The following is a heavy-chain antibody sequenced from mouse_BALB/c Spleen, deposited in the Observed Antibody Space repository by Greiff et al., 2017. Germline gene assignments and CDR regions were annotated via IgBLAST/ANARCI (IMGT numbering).Heavy chain of an antibody. V-gene: IGHV7-3*02. J-gene: IGHJ2*01. CDR2: IRNKANGYTT. D-gene: IGHD1-1*01. Sequence: EVQLVESGGGLVQPGGSLRLSCATSGFTFTDYYMSWVRQPPGKALEWLGFIRNKANGYTTEYSASVKGRFTISRDNSQSILYLQMNTLRAEDSATYYCARYYYGSSYYLDYWGQGTTLTVSS. CDR1: GFTFTDYY. CDR3: ARYYYGSSYYLDY.